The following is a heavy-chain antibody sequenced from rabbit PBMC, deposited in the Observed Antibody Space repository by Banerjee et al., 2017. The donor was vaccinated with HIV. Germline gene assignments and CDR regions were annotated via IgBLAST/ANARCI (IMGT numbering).Heavy chain of an antibody. V-gene: IGHV1S40*01. CDR3: ARADYVGYGWGIYYGMDL. CDR1: GFSSSSSYW. CDR2: IYAGSSGST. Sequence: QSLEESGGDLVKPGASLTLTCAASGFSSSSSYWICWVRQAPGKGLEWIACIYAGSSGSTYYASWAKGRFTISKTSSTTVTLQMTSLTAADTATYFCARADYVGYGWGIYYGMDLWGPGTLVTVS. J-gene: IGHJ6*01. D-gene: IGHD6-1*01.